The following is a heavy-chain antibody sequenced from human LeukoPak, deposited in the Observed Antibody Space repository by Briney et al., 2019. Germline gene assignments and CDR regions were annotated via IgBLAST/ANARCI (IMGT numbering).Heavy chain of an antibody. V-gene: IGHV1-69*05. CDR3: SRDQPGYSYVFSWFDP. D-gene: IGHD5-18*01. Sequence: GSSVKVSCKASGGTFRSYALSWVRQAPAQGLEWMGRIIPFFGTANYAQKFQDRVTITTDESTSTAYMELSSLRSEDTAVYYCSRDQPGYSYVFSWFDPWGQGNLVAVSS. CDR2: IIPFFGTA. CDR1: GGTFRSYA. J-gene: IGHJ5*02.